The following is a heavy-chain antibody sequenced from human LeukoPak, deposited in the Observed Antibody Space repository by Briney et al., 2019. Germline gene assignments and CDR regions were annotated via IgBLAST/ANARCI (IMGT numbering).Heavy chain of an antibody. Sequence: GGSLRLSCAASGFTFSSYAMSWVRQAPGKGLEWVSAISGSGGSTYYADSVKGRFTISRDNSKNTLYLQMNSLRAEDTAVYYCAKEKNRYCSGGSSYSFDYWGQGTLVTVSS. CDR3: AKEKNRYCSGGSSYSFDY. CDR2: ISGSGGST. V-gene: IGHV3-23*01. CDR1: GFTFSSYA. D-gene: IGHD2-15*01. J-gene: IGHJ4*02.